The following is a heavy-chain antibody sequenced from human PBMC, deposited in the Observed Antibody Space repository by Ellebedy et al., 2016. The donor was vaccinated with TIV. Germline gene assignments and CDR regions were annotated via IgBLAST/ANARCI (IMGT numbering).Heavy chain of an antibody. J-gene: IGHJ3*02. D-gene: IGHD4-23*01. CDR1: GFTFSSYA. Sequence: GESLKISCAASGFTFSSYAMSWVRQAPGKGLEWVSAISGSGGSTYYADSVKGRFTISRENSKNTLDLQMNSLRAEDTAAYYCAKSPRDDYCGNSGFDAFDIWGQGTMVTVSS. CDR2: ISGSGGST. CDR3: AKSPRDDYCGNSGFDAFDI. V-gene: IGHV3-23*01.